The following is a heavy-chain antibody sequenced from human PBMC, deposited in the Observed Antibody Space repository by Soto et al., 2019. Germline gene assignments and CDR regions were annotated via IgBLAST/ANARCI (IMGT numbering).Heavy chain of an antibody. J-gene: IGHJ4*02. D-gene: IGHD3-9*01. CDR1: GYSFTSYW. V-gene: IGHV5-51*01. Sequence: PGESLKISCKSSGYSFTSYWIGWVRQMPGKGLEWMGIIYPGDSDARYSPSFQGQVTISVDTSISTAYLQWSSLKASDTAMYYCARQPDYNISTGYFYYFDYWGQGTLVTVSS. CDR3: ARQPDYNISTGYFYYFDY. CDR2: IYPGDSDA.